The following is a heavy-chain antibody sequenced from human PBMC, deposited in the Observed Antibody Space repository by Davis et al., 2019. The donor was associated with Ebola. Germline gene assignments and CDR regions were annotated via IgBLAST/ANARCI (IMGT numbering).Heavy chain of an antibody. J-gene: IGHJ3*01. CDR3: AREMRGLGALDL. CDR2: INDIGGNP. V-gene: IGHV3-23*01. D-gene: IGHD3-16*01. Sequence: PGGSLRLSCEVSGFTFSSYAMSWVRQAPGKGLQWVSGINDIGGNPQHADSVKGRFTISRDNSKNVLFLQMNSLRVEDTAVYYCAREMRGLGALDLWGQGTMVAVSS. CDR1: GFTFSSYA.